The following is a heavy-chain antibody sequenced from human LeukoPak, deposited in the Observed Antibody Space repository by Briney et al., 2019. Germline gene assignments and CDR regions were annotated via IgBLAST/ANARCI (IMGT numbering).Heavy chain of an antibody. CDR1: GGSISSSSYY. Sequence: PSETLSLTCTVSGGSISSSSYYWGWIRQPPGKGLEWIGSIYYSGSTYYNPSLKSRVTISVDTSKNQFSLKLSSVTAADTAVYYCARHPDFGGGHDAFDIWGQGTMVTVSS. CDR3: ARHPDFGGGHDAFDI. J-gene: IGHJ3*02. CDR2: IYYSGST. V-gene: IGHV4-39*01. D-gene: IGHD3-16*01.